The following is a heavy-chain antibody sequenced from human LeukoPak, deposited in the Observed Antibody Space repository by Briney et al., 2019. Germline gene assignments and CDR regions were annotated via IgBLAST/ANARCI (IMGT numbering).Heavy chain of an antibody. J-gene: IGHJ5*02. V-gene: IGHV4-59*04. D-gene: IGHD1-1*01. CDR3: AQSLGSGNWIGNWFDP. CDR1: GGSISNNY. Sequence: SETLSLTCTVPGGSISNNYWSWIRQPPGKGLEWTGTIYYTGRTYYNPSLESRLTISVDTSKNQFSLKLTSVTAADTAIYYCAQSLGSGNWIGNWFDPWGQGTLVTVSS. CDR2: IYYTGRT.